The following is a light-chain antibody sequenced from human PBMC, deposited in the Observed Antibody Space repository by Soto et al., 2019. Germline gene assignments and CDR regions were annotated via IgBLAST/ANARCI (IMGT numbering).Light chain of an antibody. CDR3: QQNQDIPPT. CDR2: VAS. J-gene: IGKJ1*01. V-gene: IGKV1-39*01. Sequence: DIQMTQSPSSLSASVGDRVTVTCRASQSIDTYLNWYQQRPGQAPKVLIYVASALQSGVPSRFSGSGSGTHFTLTISILQPEDFATYYCQQNQDIPPTFGQGTRVERK. CDR1: QSIDTY.